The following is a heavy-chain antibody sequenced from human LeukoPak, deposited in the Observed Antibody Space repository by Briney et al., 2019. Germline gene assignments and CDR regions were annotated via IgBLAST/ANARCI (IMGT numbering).Heavy chain of an antibody. CDR2: MNPNSGNT. J-gene: IGHJ6*03. CDR3: AREAVDTAMVYYYYYYMDV. V-gene: IGHV1-8*03. Sequence: ASVKVSCKASGYTFTSYGINWVRQATGQGLEWMGWMNPNSGNTGYAQKFQGRVTITRNTSISTAYMELSSLRSEDTAVYYCAREAVDTAMVYYYYYYMDVWGKGTTVTVSS. CDR1: GYTFTSYG. D-gene: IGHD5-18*01.